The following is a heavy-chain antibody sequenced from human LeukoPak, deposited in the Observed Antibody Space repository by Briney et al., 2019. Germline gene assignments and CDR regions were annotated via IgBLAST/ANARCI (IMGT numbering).Heavy chain of an antibody. J-gene: IGHJ5*02. CDR2: IIPIFGTA. D-gene: IGHD6-19*01. Sequence: GASVKVSCKASGYTFTGYYMHWVRQAPGQGLEWMGGIIPIFGTANYAQKFQGRVTITADESTSTAYMELSSLRSEDTAVYYCAREPGIAVAGTGENWFDPWGQGTLVTVSS. CDR1: GYTFTGYY. CDR3: AREPGIAVAGTGENWFDP. V-gene: IGHV1-69*13.